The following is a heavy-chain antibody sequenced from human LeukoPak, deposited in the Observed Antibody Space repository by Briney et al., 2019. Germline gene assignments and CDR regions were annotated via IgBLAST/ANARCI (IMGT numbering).Heavy chain of an antibody. CDR2: IRGSRSGLVSGM. CDR3: AKDGGYDSRPTPARKPHFVDY. J-gene: IGHJ4*02. CDR1: GFIFSDYS. V-gene: IGHV3-48*04. D-gene: IGHD3-22*01. Sequence: GGSLRLSCAASGFIFSDYSMNWVRQAPGKGLEWISNIRGSRSGLVSGMYYADSVRGRFTISRDDAKNSLYLQMSSLRAEDTAVYYCAKDGGYDSRPTPARKPHFVDYWGQGTLVTVSS.